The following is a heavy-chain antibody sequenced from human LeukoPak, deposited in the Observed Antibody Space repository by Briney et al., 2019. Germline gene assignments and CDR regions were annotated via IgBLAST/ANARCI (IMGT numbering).Heavy chain of an antibody. J-gene: IGHJ4*02. Sequence: ASVKVSCKASSYTFTSYGISWVRQAPGQGLEWMGWISAYNGNTNYAQKLQGRVTMTTDTSTSTAYMELRSLRSDDTAVYYCARVGVSSSGSDELDYWGQGTLVTVSS. D-gene: IGHD6-19*01. V-gene: IGHV1-18*01. CDR3: ARVGVSSSGSDELDY. CDR2: ISAYNGNT. CDR1: SYTFTSYG.